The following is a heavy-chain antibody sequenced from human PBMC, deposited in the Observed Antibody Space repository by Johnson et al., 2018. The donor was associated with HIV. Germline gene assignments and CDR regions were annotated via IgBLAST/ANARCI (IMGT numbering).Heavy chain of an antibody. Sequence: VQLVESGGGLLQPGGSLRLSCAASGFTFSSFAMSWVRQAPGKGLEWVSGISSIGGSTYYADSVKGRFTISRDNSKNTLYLQMHSLRAEDTAVYYCARGGSGWSHDAFDIWGQGTMVTVSS. CDR2: ISSIGGST. V-gene: IGHV3-23*04. J-gene: IGHJ3*02. D-gene: IGHD6-19*01. CDR1: GFTFSSFA. CDR3: ARGGSGWSHDAFDI.